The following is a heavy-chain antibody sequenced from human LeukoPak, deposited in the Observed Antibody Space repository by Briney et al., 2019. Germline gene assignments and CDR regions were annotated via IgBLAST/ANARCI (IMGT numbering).Heavy chain of an antibody. Sequence: WASVKVSCKASGYTFTSYGISWVRQAPGQGLEWMGWISAYNGNTNYAQKLQGRVTVTTDTSTSTAYMELRSLRSDDTAVYYCASHGHQRTFDYWGQGTLVTISS. CDR2: ISAYNGNT. CDR1: GYTFTSYG. V-gene: IGHV1-18*01. J-gene: IGHJ4*02. CDR3: ASHGHQRTFDY.